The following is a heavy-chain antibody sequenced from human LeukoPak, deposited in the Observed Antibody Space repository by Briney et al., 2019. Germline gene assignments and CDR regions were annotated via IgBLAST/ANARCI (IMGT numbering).Heavy chain of an antibody. CDR1: GFTFDDYA. J-gene: IGHJ6*03. CDR2: ISGSGGST. V-gene: IGHV3-23*01. Sequence: GGSLRLSCAASGFTFDDYAMSWVRQAPGKGLEWVSAISGSGGSTYYADSVKGRFTISRDNSKNTLYLQMNSLRAEDTAVYYCAKQSPIVGATPYYYYYMDVWGKGTTVTVSS. D-gene: IGHD1-26*01. CDR3: AKQSPIVGATPYYYYYMDV.